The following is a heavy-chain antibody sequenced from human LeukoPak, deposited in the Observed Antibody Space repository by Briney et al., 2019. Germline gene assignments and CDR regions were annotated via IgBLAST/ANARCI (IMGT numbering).Heavy chain of an antibody. Sequence: GGSLRLSCAASGFAFSNYAMHWVRQTPGKGLEWVALISYAGTNEYYADSVKGRFTISRDNSRDTLYLQMGSLRLEDTAVYYCARDWGMTAVYSIAYWGQGTLVTVSS. V-gene: IGHV3-30-3*01. CDR2: ISYAGTNE. CDR1: GFAFSNYA. CDR3: ARDWGMTAVYSIAY. J-gene: IGHJ4*02. D-gene: IGHD4-17*01.